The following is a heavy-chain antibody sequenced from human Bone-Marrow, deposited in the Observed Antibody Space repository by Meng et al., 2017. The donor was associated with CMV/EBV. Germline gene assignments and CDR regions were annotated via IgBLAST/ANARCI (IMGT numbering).Heavy chain of an antibody. Sequence: ASVKVSCKASGYTFTSYGISWVRQAPGQGLEWMGWVTPYSGGTFYAQKFKGRVTMTRDTSISTAYMELTNLTSDDTAIYYCTRHANYLDVWGQGTTVTVSS. CDR1: GYTFTSYG. J-gene: IGHJ6*02. CDR3: TRHANYLDV. CDR2: VTPYSGGT. D-gene: IGHD4/OR15-4a*01. V-gene: IGHV1-2*02.